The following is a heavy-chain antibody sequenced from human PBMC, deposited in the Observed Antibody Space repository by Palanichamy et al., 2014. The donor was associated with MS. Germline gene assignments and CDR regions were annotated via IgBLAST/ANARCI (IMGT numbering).Heavy chain of an antibody. Sequence: EVQLVESGGDFVQPGGSLRLSCAASGFTFSGYAMNWVRQAPGKGLEWPSYISSSNTIYYAASVKGRFTVSRDNAKNSLYLQMNSLTDEDTAVYYCARDLYTYWGQGTLVTVSS. CDR2: ISSSNTI. D-gene: IGHD2-2*02. CDR3: ARDLYTY. CDR1: GFTFSGYA. V-gene: IGHV3-48*02. J-gene: IGHJ4*02.